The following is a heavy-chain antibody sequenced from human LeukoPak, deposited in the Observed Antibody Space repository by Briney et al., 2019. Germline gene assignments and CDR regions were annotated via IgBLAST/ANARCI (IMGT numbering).Heavy chain of an antibody. J-gene: IGHJ4*02. CDR3: ARVTYGDFHFDF. V-gene: IGHV3-30*03. CDR1: GFTFSNYG. D-gene: IGHD4-17*01. CDR2: ISSDGSNR. Sequence: GGSLRLSCAASGFTFSNYGMHWVRQAPGKGPEWVAVISSDGSNRFYAVSVQGRFTISRDNSKNTLILQMDSLTPEDTAVYYCARVTYGDFHFDFWGQGTLVTVSS.